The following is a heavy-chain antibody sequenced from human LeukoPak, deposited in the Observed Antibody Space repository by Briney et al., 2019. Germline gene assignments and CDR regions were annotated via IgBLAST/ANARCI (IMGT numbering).Heavy chain of an antibody. D-gene: IGHD3-22*01. CDR1: GGSISSHY. Sequence: SETLSLTCTVSGGSISSHYWSWIRQPPGKGLEWIGYIYYSGSTNYNPSLKSRVTISVDTSKNQFSLKLSSVTAADTAVYYCARARHYYDSSGYNYYFDYWGQGTLVTVSS. CDR3: ARARHYYDSSGYNYYFDY. V-gene: IGHV4-59*11. CDR2: IYYSGST. J-gene: IGHJ4*02.